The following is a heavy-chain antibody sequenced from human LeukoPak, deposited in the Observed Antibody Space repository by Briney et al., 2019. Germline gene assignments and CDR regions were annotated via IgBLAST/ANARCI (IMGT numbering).Heavy chain of an antibody. J-gene: IGHJ4*02. CDR2: INHSGST. CDR1: GGSFSGYY. V-gene: IGHV4-34*01. Sequence: SETLSLTCAVYGGSFSGYYWSWIRQPPGKGLEWIGEINHSGSTNYNPSLKSRVTISVDTSKNQFSLKLSSVTAADTAVYYCARGPTKELWLPLDHWGQGTLVTVSS. D-gene: IGHD5-18*01. CDR3: ARGPTKELWLPLDH.